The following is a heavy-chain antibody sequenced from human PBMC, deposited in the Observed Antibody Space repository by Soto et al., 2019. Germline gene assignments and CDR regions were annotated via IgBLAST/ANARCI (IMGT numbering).Heavy chain of an antibody. V-gene: IGHV3-30-3*01. J-gene: IGHJ5*02. CDR1: GFTFSSYA. CDR3: AREAARPLLWFGGGGYNWFDP. D-gene: IGHD3-10*01. CDR2: ISYDGSNK. Sequence: QVQLVESGGGVVQPGRSLRLSCAASGFTFSSYAMHWVRQAPGKGLEWVAVISYDGSNKYYADSVKGRFTISRDNSKNTLYRQMNSLRAEDTAVYYCAREAARPLLWFGGGGYNWFDPWGQGTLVTVSS.